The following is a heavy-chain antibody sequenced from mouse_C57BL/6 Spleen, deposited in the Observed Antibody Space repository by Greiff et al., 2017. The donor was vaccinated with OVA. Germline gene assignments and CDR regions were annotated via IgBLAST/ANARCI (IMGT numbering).Heavy chain of an antibody. Sequence: VQLQQPGAELVKPGASVKVSCKASGYTFTSYWMHWVKQRPGQGLEWIGRIHPSDSDTNYNQKFKGKATLTVDKSSSTAYIQLSSLTSEDSAVYYCAIEMGNWDGFAYWGQGTLVTVSA. CDR3: AIEMGNWDGFAY. CDR2: IHPSDSDT. D-gene: IGHD4-1*02. V-gene: IGHV1-74*01. J-gene: IGHJ3*01. CDR1: GYTFTSYW.